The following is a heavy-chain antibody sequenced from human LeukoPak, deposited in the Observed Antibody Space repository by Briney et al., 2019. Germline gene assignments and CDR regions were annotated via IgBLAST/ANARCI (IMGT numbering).Heavy chain of an antibody. D-gene: IGHD6-19*01. CDR2: IIPIFGTA. V-gene: IGHV1-69*13. Sequence: SVKVSCKASGGTFSSYTINWVRQAPGQGLEWMGGIIPIFGTANYAQKFQGRVTITADESTSTAYMELSNLRSEDTAVYYCARKAVGLGYFDYWGQGTLVTVSS. CDR1: GGTFSSYT. J-gene: IGHJ4*02. CDR3: ARKAVGLGYFDY.